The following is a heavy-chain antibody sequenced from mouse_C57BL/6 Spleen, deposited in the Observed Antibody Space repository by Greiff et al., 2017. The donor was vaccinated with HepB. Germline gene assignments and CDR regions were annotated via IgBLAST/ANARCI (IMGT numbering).Heavy chain of an antibody. Sequence: QVQLKQSGPELVKPGASVKISCKASGYSFTSYYIHWVKQRPGQGLEWIGWIYPGSGNTKYNEKFKGKATLTADTSSSTAYMQLSSLTSEDSAVYYCAREGTYDSSWCAYWGQGTLVTVSA. CDR3: AREGTYDSSWCAY. J-gene: IGHJ3*01. CDR2: IYPGSGNT. V-gene: IGHV1-66*01. D-gene: IGHD2-12*01. CDR1: GYSFTSYY.